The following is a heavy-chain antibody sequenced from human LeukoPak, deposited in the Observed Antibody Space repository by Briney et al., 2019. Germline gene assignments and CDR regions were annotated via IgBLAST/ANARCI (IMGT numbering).Heavy chain of an antibody. J-gene: IGHJ3*02. V-gene: IGHV1-18*01. CDR2: ISVYNGNT. CDR1: VYTVTTYG. Sequence: ASVKLSSTPSVYTVTTYGISWVRQAPGPGLEWMGWISVYNGNTKYAQKLQGRVTMTTDTSTSTAYMEMRSLRSDDTAVYYCARDSLQIYYDSSGYHLDAFDNWGQGTMVTVSS. CDR3: ARDSLQIYYDSSGYHLDAFDN. D-gene: IGHD3-22*01.